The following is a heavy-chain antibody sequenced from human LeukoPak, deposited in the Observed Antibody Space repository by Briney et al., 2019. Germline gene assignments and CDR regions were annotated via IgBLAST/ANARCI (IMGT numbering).Heavy chain of an antibody. Sequence: SETLSLTCTVSGGSISSSSYYWGWIRQPPGKGLEWIGSIYYSGSTYYNPSLKSRVTISVDTSKNQFSLKLSSVTAADTAVYYCARHAVAVYYDILTGYYRTRFDPWGQGTLVTVSS. D-gene: IGHD3-9*01. CDR1: GGSISSSSYY. V-gene: IGHV4-39*01. CDR3: ARHAVAVYYDILTGYYRTRFDP. CDR2: IYYSGST. J-gene: IGHJ5*02.